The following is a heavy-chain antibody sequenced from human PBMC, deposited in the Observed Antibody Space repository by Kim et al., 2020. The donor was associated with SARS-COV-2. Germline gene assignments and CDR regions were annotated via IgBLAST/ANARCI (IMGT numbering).Heavy chain of an antibody. V-gene: IGHV4-34*01. Sequence: SETLSLTCAVYGGSFSGYYWSWIRQPPGKGLEWIGEINHSGSTNYNPSLKSRVTISVDTSKNQFSLTLSSVTAAATDVYYCARDHLVATIFNYYYSMDV. CDR3: ARDHLVATIFNYYYSMDV. J-gene: IGHJ6*03. CDR1: GGSFSGYY. D-gene: IGHD5-12*01. CDR2: INHSGST.